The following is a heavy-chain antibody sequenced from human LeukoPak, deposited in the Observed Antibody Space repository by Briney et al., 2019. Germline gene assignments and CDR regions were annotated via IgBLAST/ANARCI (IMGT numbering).Heavy chain of an antibody. Sequence: GGSLRLSCAASGFTFSSYSMNWVRQAPGKGLEWVSSISSSSSYIYYADSVKGRFTISRDNAKNSLYLQMNSLRAEDTAVYYCSRGGAAAGTRSDYWGQGTLVPVSS. J-gene: IGHJ4*02. CDR2: ISSSSSYI. D-gene: IGHD6-13*01. CDR3: SRGGAAAGTRSDY. CDR1: GFTFSSYS. V-gene: IGHV3-21*01.